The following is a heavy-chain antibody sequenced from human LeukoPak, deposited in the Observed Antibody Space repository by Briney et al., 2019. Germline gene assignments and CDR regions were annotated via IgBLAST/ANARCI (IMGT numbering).Heavy chain of an antibody. CDR1: GFSLSNNW. CDR2: DTTDGSRT. Sequence: GGSLRLSCVASGFSLSNNWMHWVRQATGKGLVWIAFDTTDGSRTAYADSVKGRFTISRDNAKNTLYLQMNGLRDEDTAVYYCVRDQDSGPDYWGQGTLVTVSS. V-gene: IGHV3-74*01. CDR3: VRDQDSGPDY. D-gene: IGHD2-15*01. J-gene: IGHJ4*02.